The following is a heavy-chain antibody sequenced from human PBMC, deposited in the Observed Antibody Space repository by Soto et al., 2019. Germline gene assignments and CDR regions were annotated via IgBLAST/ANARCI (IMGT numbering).Heavy chain of an antibody. CDR2: IDPSDSYT. CDR3: ARHLLKDGNYDAFGKAPP. J-gene: IGHJ5*02. D-gene: IGHD3-22*01. CDR1: GYSFSSYW. Sequence: PGESLKISCKGSGYSFSSYWISWVRQMPGKGLEWMGRIDPSDSYTNYSPSFQGHVTISADKSISTAYLQWSSLKASDTAMYYCARHLLKDGNYDAFGKAPPWGQGTLVTVSS. V-gene: IGHV5-10-1*01.